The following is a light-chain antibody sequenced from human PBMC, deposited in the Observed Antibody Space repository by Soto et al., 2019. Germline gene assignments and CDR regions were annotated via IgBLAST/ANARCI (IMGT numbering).Light chain of an antibody. J-gene: IGKJ2*01. CDR2: AAS. V-gene: IGKV3-11*01. Sequence: EIVLTQSPATLSLSPGERATLSCRASQSVSNYLAWYQQKPGQAPRLLIYAASNRAAGIPARFSGSGSGTDFTLTISSLEPEDFAVYYCQQRSNWPPSTFGQGTNADIK. CDR3: QQRSNWPPST. CDR1: QSVSNY.